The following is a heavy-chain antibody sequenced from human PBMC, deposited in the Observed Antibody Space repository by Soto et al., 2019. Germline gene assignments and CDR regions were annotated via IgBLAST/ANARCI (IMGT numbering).Heavy chain of an antibody. CDR1: GFTFDDYA. CDR2: ISWDSISI. J-gene: IGHJ4*02. V-gene: IGHV3-9*01. CDR3: ARGDYYDSSDYYPGDY. D-gene: IGHD3-22*01. Sequence: EVQLVESGGGLVQPGRSLRLSCAASGFTFDDYAMHWVRQAPGKGLEWVSGISWDSISIGYADSVKGRFTISRDNAKNSLNLQMNSLRAEDTALYYCARGDYYDSSDYYPGDYWGQGTLVTVSS.